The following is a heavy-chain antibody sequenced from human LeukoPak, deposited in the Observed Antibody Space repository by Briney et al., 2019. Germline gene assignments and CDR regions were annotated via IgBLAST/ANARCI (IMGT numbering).Heavy chain of an antibody. D-gene: IGHD3-9*01. CDR1: GGTFSSYT. CDR2: IIPVFGTA. Sequence: GASVKVSCKASGGTFSSYTINWVRQAPGQGLEWMGGIIPVFGTANYVQKFQGRVTITADESTSTAYMELRSLRSDDTAVYYCARDRSQGYFDWLLSNTNAFDIWGQGTMVTVSS. J-gene: IGHJ3*02. CDR3: ARDRSQGYFDWLLSNTNAFDI. V-gene: IGHV1-69*13.